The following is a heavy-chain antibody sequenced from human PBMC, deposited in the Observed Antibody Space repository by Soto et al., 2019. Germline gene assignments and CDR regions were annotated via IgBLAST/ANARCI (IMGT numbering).Heavy chain of an antibody. CDR1: GFTFSSYS. CDR3: ARVFEPYNWNCARRYYYYGMDV. D-gene: IGHD1-7*01. CDR2: ISSSSSTI. J-gene: IGHJ6*02. Sequence: PGGSLRLSCAASGFTFSSYSMNWVRQAPGKGLEWVSYISSSSSTIYYADSVKGRFTISRDNAKNSLYLQMNSLRDEDTAVYYCARVFEPYNWNCARRYYYYGMDVWGQGTTVTVSS. V-gene: IGHV3-48*02.